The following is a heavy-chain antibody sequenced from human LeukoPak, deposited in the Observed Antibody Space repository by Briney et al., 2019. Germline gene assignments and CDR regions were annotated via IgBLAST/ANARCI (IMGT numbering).Heavy chain of an antibody. CDR2: ISYDGSNK. CDR1: GFTFSNFA. V-gene: IGHV3-30*04. J-gene: IGHJ4*02. Sequence: PGRSLRLSCAASGFTFSNFAMHWVRQAPGKGLEWVAVISYDGSNKFYADSVKGRFTISRDDSKNTLYLQMNSLRVEDTAVYYCARDVSSSWIFDYWGQGTLVTVSS. D-gene: IGHD6-13*01. CDR3: ARDVSSSWIFDY.